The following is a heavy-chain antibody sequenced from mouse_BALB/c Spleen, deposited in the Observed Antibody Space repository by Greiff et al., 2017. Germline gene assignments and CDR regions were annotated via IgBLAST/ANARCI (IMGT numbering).Heavy chain of an antibody. J-gene: IGHJ3*01. D-gene: IGHD4-1*01. CDR2: ISSGGSYT. V-gene: IGHV5-6-4*01. CDR1: GFTFSSYT. Sequence: EVQLVESGGGLVKPGGSLKLSCAASGFTFSSYTMSWVRQTPEKRLEWVATISSGGSYTYYPDSVKGRFTISRDNAKNTLYLQMSSLKSEDTAMYYCTREGELGRDWFAYWGQGTLVTVSA. CDR3: TREGELGRDWFAY.